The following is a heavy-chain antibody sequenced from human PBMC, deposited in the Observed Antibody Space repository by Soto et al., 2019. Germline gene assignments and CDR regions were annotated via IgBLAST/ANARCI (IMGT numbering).Heavy chain of an antibody. J-gene: IGHJ4*02. V-gene: IGHV3-49*03. Sequence: GGSLRLSCTATGFSFRDYAMSWFRQAPGKRAEWGGCIRSKAYGGTTEYAASVKGRFTISRDDSKSIAYLQMNSLKTEDTAVYYCTREFELRGYCSGGSCGTSFDYWGQGTLVTVSS. D-gene: IGHD2-15*01. CDR2: IRSKAYGGTT. CDR3: TREFELRGYCSGGSCGTSFDY. CDR1: GFSFRDYA.